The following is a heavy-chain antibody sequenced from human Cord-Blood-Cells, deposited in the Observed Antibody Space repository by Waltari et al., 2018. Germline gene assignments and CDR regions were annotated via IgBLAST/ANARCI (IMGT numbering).Heavy chain of an antibody. CDR3: ARRGRIAAAGTYVWFDP. CDR1: GYTFTSYD. J-gene: IGHJ5*02. V-gene: IGHV1-8*03. CDR2: MNPNSGNT. D-gene: IGHD6-13*01. Sequence: QVQLVQSGAEVKKPGASVKVSCKASGYTFTSYDINWVRQATGQGLEWMGWMNPNSGNTGYAQKFQGRVTITRNTSISTAYMELSSLRSEDTAVYYCARRGRIAAAGTYVWFDPWGQGTLVTVSS.